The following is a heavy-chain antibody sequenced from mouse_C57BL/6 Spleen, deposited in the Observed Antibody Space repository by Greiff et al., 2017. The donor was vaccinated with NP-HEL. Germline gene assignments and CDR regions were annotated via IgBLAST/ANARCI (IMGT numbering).Heavy chain of an antibody. CDR1: GYTFTSYW. Sequence: VQLQESGTELVKPGASVKLSCKASGYTFTSYWMHWVKQRPGQGLEWIGNINPSNGGTNYNEKLKSKATLTVDKSSSTAYMQLSSLTSEDSAVYYCARCHYGNYGCAYWGQGTLVTVSA. CDR2: INPSNGGT. D-gene: IGHD2-1*01. J-gene: IGHJ3*01. CDR3: ARCHYGNYGCAY. V-gene: IGHV1-53*01.